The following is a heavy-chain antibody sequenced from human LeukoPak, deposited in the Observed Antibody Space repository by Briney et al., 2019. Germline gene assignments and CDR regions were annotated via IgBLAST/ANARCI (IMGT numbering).Heavy chain of an antibody. CDR3: ARDGVVVPAAGYYYYYMDV. Sequence: SQTLSLTCTVSGGSISRGSYYWSWIRQPAGTGLEWIGRIYTSGSTNYNPSLKSRVTISVDTSKNQFSLKLSSVTAADTAVYYCARDGVVVPAAGYYYYYMDVWGKGTTVTVSS. V-gene: IGHV4-61*02. CDR2: IYTSGST. CDR1: GGSISRGSYY. J-gene: IGHJ6*03. D-gene: IGHD2-2*01.